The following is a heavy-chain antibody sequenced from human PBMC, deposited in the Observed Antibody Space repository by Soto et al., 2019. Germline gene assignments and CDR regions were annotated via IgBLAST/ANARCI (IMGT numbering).Heavy chain of an antibody. CDR3: ARPLFGREGAFDI. CDR1: GGSISSSSYY. J-gene: IGHJ3*02. V-gene: IGHV4-39*01. D-gene: IGHD3-10*01. Sequence: SETLSLTCTVSGGSISSSSYYWGWIRQPPGKGLEWIGSIYYSGSTYYNPSLKSRVTISVDTSKNQFSLKLSSVTAADTAVYYCARPLFGREGAFDIWGQGTMVAVSS. CDR2: IYYSGST.